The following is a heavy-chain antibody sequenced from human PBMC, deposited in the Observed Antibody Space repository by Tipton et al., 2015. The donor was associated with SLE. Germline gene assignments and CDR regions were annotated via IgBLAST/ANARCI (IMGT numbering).Heavy chain of an antibody. V-gene: IGHV5-51*03. CDR3: ARRASPYYGGNSDYYYYMDV. CDR1: GYSFTSYW. D-gene: IGHD4-23*01. CDR2: IYPGDSDT. Sequence: VQLVQSGAEVKKPGESLKISCKGSGYSFTSYWIGWVRQMPGKGLEWMGIIYPGDSDTRYSPSFQGHVTISADKSISTAYLQWSSLKASDSAMYYCARRASPYYGGNSDYYYYMDVWGKGTTVTVSS. J-gene: IGHJ6*03.